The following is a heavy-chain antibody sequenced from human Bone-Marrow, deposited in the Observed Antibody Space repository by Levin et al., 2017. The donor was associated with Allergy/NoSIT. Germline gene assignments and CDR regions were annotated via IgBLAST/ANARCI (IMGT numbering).Heavy chain of an antibody. CDR1: GGSVSDGDFN. D-gene: IGHD6-13*01. Sequence: PSETLSLTCTVSGGSVSDGDFNWSWIRQPPGKGLEWIGHIYYNGNTDYNPSFKSRVTISINTSKNQFSLRLNSVTPADTAIYYCARDVNSWPLSDYWGQGTLVTVSS. V-gene: IGHV4-61*08. J-gene: IGHJ4*02. CDR2: IYYNGNT. CDR3: ARDVNSWPLSDY.